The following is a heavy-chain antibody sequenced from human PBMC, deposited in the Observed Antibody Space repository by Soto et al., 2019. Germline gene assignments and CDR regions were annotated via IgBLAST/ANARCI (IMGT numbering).Heavy chain of an antibody. D-gene: IGHD6-13*01. CDR2: IYHSGST. CDR3: ARSFGVAAPGPFDY. CDR1: GGSISSSNW. V-gene: IGHV4-4*02. J-gene: IGHJ4*02. Sequence: SETLSLTCAVSGGSISSSNWWSWVRQPPGKGLEWIGEIYHSGSTNYNPSLKSRVTISVDKSKNQFSLKLSSVTAADTAVYYCARSFGVAAPGPFDYWGQGTLVTGSS.